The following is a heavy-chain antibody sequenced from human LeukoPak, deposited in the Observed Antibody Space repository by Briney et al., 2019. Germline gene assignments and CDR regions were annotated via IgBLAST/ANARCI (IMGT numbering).Heavy chain of an antibody. D-gene: IGHD3-22*01. J-gene: IGHJ4*02. CDR1: GYTFTGYY. CDR3: ARVDIGIVVVTSFDY. Sequence: ASVKVSCKASGYTFTGYYMHLVRQAPGQGLEWMGRINPNSGGTNYAQKFQGRVTMARDTSISTAYMELSRLRSDDTAVYYCARVDIGIVVVTSFDYWGQGTLVTVSS. CDR2: INPNSGGT. V-gene: IGHV1-2*06.